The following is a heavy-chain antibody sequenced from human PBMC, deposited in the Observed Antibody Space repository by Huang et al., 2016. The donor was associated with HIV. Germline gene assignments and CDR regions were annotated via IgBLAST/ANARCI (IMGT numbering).Heavy chain of an antibody. D-gene: IGHD3-22*01. CDR2: INSDGSSS. V-gene: IGHV3-74*01. CDR1: GFTFSSYW. Sequence: EVQLVESGGGLVQPGGSLRLSCAASGFTFSSYWMHWVRQAPGKGLVWGSRINSDGSSSGYADSGKGRFTISRDNAKNTLYLQMNSLRAEDTAVYYCVRDPRIQSWLNYFDYWGQGTLVSVSS. CDR3: VRDPRIQSWLNYFDY. J-gene: IGHJ4*02.